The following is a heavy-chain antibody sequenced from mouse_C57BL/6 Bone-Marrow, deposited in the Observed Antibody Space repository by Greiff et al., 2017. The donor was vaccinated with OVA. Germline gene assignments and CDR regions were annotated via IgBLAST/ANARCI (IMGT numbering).Heavy chain of an antibody. D-gene: IGHD4-1*01. Sequence: KLMDSGPGILQPSPTLSLTCSFSGFSLSTFGMGVGWIRQPSGKGLEWLAHIWWDDDKYYNPALKSRLTISKDTSKNQVFLKIANVDTADTATYYCARIALPCPWGFAYWGQGTLVTVSA. J-gene: IGHJ3*01. CDR3: ARIALPCPWGFAY. V-gene: IGHV8-8*01. CDR2: IWWDDDK. CDR1: GFSLSTFGMG.